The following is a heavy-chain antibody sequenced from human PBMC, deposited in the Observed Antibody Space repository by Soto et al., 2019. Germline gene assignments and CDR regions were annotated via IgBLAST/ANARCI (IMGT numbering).Heavy chain of an antibody. CDR3: AIPRAVGAPLPYY. Sequence: PGGSLRLSCAASGFTFSSYAMHWVRQAPGKGLEWVAVISYDGSNKYYADSVKGRFTISRDNSKNTLYLQMNSLRAEDTAVYYCAIPRAVGAPLPYYWGQGTLVTVSS. CDR2: ISYDGSNK. CDR1: GFTFSSYA. J-gene: IGHJ4*02. D-gene: IGHD1-26*01. V-gene: IGHV3-30-3*01.